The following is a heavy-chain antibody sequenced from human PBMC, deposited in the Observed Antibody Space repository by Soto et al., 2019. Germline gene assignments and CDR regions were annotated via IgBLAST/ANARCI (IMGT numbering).Heavy chain of an antibody. Sequence: PXGPLQGSGQDSGFTWGSYTLSGVRQAPGKGLGGVSGMSGSGGSTYYADSVKVRFTISRDNSKNTLYLQMNSLRAEDTAVYYCAKDRLASYGLVHKWFGTWDQVNQVTFSS. J-gene: IGHJ5*02. D-gene: IGHD5-18*01. CDR2: MSGSGGST. V-gene: IGHV3-23*01. CDR3: AKDRLASYGLVHKWFGT. CDR1: GFTWGSYT.